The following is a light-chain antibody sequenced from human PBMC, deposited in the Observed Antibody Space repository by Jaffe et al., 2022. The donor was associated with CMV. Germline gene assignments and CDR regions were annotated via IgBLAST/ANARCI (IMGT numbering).Light chain of an antibody. CDR1: TLRTYY. J-gene: IGLJ2*01. CDR2: NKN. CDR3: NSRDSSGNHVV. V-gene: IGLV3-19*01. Sequence: SSELTQDPAVSVALGQTVRITCQGDTLRTYYASWYQQKPGQAPVFVMYNKNNRPSGIPDRFSGSTSGNTASLTITGAQAEDEADYYCNSRDSSGNHVVFGGGTKLTVL.